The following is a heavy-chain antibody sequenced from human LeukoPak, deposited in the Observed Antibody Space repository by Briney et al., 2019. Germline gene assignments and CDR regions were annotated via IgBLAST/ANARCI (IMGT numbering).Heavy chain of an antibody. Sequence: SETLSLTCAVYGGSFSSYYWSWIRQSPGKGLEWIAEFNHRGDTNYNPSVKSRVTISVDTSKNQFSLQVTSLTAADTAVDYCARGPTISETGYFDYWGQGTLVTVSS. J-gene: IGHJ4*03. CDR2: FNHRGDT. D-gene: IGHD2-21*02. CDR1: GGSFSSYY. CDR3: ARGPTISETGYFDY. V-gene: IGHV4-34*01.